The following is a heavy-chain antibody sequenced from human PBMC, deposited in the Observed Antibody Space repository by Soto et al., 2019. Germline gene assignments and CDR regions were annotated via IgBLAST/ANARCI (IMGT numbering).Heavy chain of an antibody. CDR3: AKDGSGWSVT. J-gene: IGHJ5*02. V-gene: IGHV3-7*01. CDR1: GFTFSNFW. D-gene: IGHD6-19*01. Sequence: EVQLVESGGDSVQPGGSLRLSCAASGFTFSNFWMSWLRQAPGRGLERVANTNQDGTEKNYLDSVRGRFTISRDNAKNSPSLQIHSLRAEDTAVYYCAKDGSGWSVTWGQGTPVIVSS. CDR2: TNQDGTEK.